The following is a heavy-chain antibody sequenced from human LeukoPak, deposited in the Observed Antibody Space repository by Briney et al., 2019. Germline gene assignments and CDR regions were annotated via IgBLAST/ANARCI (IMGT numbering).Heavy chain of an antibody. Sequence: ASVKVSCTASGYTFTGYYMHWVRQAPGQGLEWMGWINPDSGGTNYAQKFQGRLTMTRDTSISTAYMELSKLRSDDTAVYYCARSPQRGATKWFDPWGQGTLVTVSS. CDR2: INPDSGGT. CDR1: GYTFTGYY. J-gene: IGHJ5*02. CDR3: ARSPQRGATKWFDP. V-gene: IGHV1-2*02. D-gene: IGHD1-26*01.